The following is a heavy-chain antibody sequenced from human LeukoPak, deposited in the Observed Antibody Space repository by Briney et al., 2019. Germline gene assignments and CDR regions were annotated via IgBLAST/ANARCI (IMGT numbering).Heavy chain of an antibody. Sequence: PAGSLRLSCTVSGVTVSGNSMSWVRQAPGKGLEWVSFIYSAGSTHYSDSVKGRFTISIDNSKNTLYLQMNSLRAEDTAVYYCARRAGAYTHPYDYWGQGTLVTVSP. CDR3: ARRAGAYTHPYDY. CDR1: GVTVSGNS. J-gene: IGHJ4*02. V-gene: IGHV3-53*01. D-gene: IGHD3-16*01. CDR2: IYSAGST.